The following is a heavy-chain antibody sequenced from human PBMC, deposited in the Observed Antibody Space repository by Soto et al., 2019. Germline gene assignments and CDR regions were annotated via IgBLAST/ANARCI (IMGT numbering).Heavy chain of an antibody. CDR2: IKSKTDGGTT. V-gene: IGHV3-15*07. CDR3: TTGGDSGDFGPFEI. CDR1: GFTFSNAW. Sequence: EVQLVESGGGSVKPGGPLRLSCAASGFTFSNAWMTWVRQAPGKGLEWVGRIKSKTDGGTTDYAATVNGRFTISRDDSKNTLYLQMNSLKTEDTAVYYCTTGGDSGDFGPFEIWGQGTVVTVSS. D-gene: IGHD4-17*01. J-gene: IGHJ3*02.